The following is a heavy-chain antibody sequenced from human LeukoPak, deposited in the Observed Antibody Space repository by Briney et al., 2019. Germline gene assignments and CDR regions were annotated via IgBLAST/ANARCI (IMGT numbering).Heavy chain of an antibody. V-gene: IGHV4-59*01. Sequence: SETLSLTCTVSGGSTISYYWSWIRQPPGKGLEWIGYIYYSGSTNYNPSLQSRVSISVDTSKNPFSLKLSSVTAADTAVYYCARDSGRNNWNFVRYYDMDVWGKGTTVTVSS. CDR2: IYYSGST. J-gene: IGHJ6*03. CDR3: ARDSGRNNWNFVRYYDMDV. D-gene: IGHD1-7*01. CDR1: GGSTISYY.